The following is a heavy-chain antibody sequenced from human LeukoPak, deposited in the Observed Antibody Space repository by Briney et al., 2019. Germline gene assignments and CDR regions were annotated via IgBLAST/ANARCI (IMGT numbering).Heavy chain of an antibody. V-gene: IGHV3-21*01. CDR1: GFTFSTYS. J-gene: IGHJ4*02. D-gene: IGHD2-15*01. CDR2: ISDDSNYI. CDR3: ARDCSGGSCYDY. Sequence: GGSLRLSCAASGFTFSTYSGNWIRQAPGKGLEWVSSISDDSNYIFYADSVKGRFTISRDNAKNSLYLQMNSLRAEDTAVYYCARDCSGGSCYDYWGQGTLVTVSS.